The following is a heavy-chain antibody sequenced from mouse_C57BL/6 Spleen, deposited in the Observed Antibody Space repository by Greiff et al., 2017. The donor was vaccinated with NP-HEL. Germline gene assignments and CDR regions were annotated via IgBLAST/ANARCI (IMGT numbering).Heavy chain of an antibody. D-gene: IGHD2-1*01. CDR3: ARHEGASYYGPWFAY. J-gene: IGHJ3*01. CDR1: GYTFTEYT. V-gene: IGHV1-62-2*01. Sequence: VQLQESGAELVKPGASVKLSCKASGYTFTEYTIHWVKPRSGQGLEWIGWFYPGSGSITYNEKFKDKATLTADKSSSTVYMELSRLTSEDSAVYFCARHEGASYYGPWFAYWGQGTLVTVSA. CDR2: FYPGSGSI.